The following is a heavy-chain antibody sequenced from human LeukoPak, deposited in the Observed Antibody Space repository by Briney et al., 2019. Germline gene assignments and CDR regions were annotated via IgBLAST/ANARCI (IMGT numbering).Heavy chain of an antibody. CDR1: GGTFSSYA. CDR3: ASLSCSGGSCFDY. J-gene: IGHJ4*02. CDR2: IIPIFGTA. V-gene: IGHV1-69*01. D-gene: IGHD2-15*01. Sequence: SVKVSCKASGGTFSSYAISWVRQAPGQGLEWMGGIIPIFGTANYAQKFQGRVTITADESTSTAYMELSSLRSEDTAVYYCASLSCSGGSCFDYWGQGTLVTVSS.